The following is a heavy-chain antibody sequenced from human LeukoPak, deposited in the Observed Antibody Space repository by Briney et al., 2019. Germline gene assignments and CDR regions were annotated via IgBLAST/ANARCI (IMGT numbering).Heavy chain of an antibody. CDR2: VYYSGST. V-gene: IGHV4-59*01. CDR1: GGSISSYY. Sequence: SETLSLTCTVSGGSISSYYWSWIRQPPGKGLEWIGYVYYSGSTNYNPSLKSRVTISVDTSKNQFSLKLSSVTAADTAVYYCARDGDFWSGSWFDPWGQGTPVTVSS. D-gene: IGHD3-3*01. CDR3: ARDGDFWSGSWFDP. J-gene: IGHJ5*02.